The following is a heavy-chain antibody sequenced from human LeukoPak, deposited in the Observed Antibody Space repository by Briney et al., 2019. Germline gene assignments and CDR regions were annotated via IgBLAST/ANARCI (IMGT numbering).Heavy chain of an antibody. CDR1: GLSFRGDG. CDR3: AKCWTSDGVCLNFDH. D-gene: IGHD2-8*01. Sequence: GRSLRRSYEPSGLSFRGDGMGWVREALWKGVLSVSGISGSGDNTYYTDSVKGRFTISRDNSKNTLYLQMNSLRVEDTAVYYCAKCWTSDGVCLNFDHWGQGALVTVSS. J-gene: IGHJ4*02. V-gene: IGHV3-23*01. CDR2: ISGSGDNT.